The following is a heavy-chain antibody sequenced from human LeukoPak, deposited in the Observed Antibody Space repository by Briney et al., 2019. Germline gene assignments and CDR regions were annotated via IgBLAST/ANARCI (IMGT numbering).Heavy chain of an antibody. V-gene: IGHV3-23*01. Sequence: GGSLRLSCAASGFTFSSYAMSWVRQAPGKGLEWVSAISGSGDGTYYADSVKGRFTISRDNSKNTLYLQTSGLRAEDTAVYYCAKEPSYCTNGVCYSRVFDRWGQGTLVTVSS. CDR2: ISGSGDGT. D-gene: IGHD2-8*01. CDR3: AKEPSYCTNGVCYSRVFDR. CDR1: GFTFSSYA. J-gene: IGHJ5*02.